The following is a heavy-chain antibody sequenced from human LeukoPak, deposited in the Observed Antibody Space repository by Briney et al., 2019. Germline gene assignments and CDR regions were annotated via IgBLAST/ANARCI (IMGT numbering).Heavy chain of an antibody. CDR2: IYYSGST. V-gene: IGHV4-59*01. CDR1: GGSISSYY. J-gene: IGHJ6*03. Sequence: SETLSLTCTVSGGSISSYYWSWIRQPPGKGLEWIGYIYYSGSTNYNPSLKSRVTISVDTSKNQFSLKLSSVTAADTAVYYCARISDRENYFYYMDVWGKGTTVTISS. CDR3: ARISDRENYFYYMDV.